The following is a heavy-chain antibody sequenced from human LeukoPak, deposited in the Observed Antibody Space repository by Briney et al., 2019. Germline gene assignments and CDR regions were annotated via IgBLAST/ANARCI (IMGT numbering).Heavy chain of an antibody. J-gene: IGHJ3*02. CDR2: IYYSGST. CDR3: ATELLDAFDI. Sequence: XSETLSLTCTVSGGSVSSGSYYWSWIRQPSGKGLEWIGYIYYSGSTNYNPSLKSRVTISVDTSKNQFSLKLSSVTAADTAVYYCATELLDAFDIWGQGTMVTVSS. CDR1: GGSVSSGSYY. D-gene: IGHD1-26*01. V-gene: IGHV4-61*01.